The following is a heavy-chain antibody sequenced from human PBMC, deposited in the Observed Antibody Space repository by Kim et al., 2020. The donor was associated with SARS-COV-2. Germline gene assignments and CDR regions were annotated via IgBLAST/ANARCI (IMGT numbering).Heavy chain of an antibody. CDR3: AKGDDYDILTGYYTLDY. J-gene: IGHJ4*02. Sequence: KCRFPFSRDNSKNTLYLQMNSLRAEDTAVYYCAKGDDYDILTGYYTLDYWGQGTLVTVSS. D-gene: IGHD3-9*01. V-gene: IGHV3-23*01.